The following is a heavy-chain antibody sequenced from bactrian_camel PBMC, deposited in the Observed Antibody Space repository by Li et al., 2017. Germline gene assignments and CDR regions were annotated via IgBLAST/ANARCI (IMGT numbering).Heavy chain of an antibody. J-gene: IGHJ4*01. V-gene: IGHV3S53*01. Sequence: QVQLVESGGDSVQPGRSLRLTCEASSRYTSVLDCMAWFRQAPGMEREGVAVIADVETTSYADSVQGRFTIYQDNAKNTLYLQMNSLKPEDTAIYYCVAAKGLPDLLRGGYLSARSYNYWGRGTQVTVS. D-gene: IGHD3*01. CDR3: VAAKGLPDLLRGGYLSARSYNY. CDR1: SRYTSVLD. CDR2: IADVETT.